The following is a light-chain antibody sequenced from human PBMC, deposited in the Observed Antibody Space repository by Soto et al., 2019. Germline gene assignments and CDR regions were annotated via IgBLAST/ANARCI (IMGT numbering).Light chain of an antibody. J-gene: IGKJ1*01. CDR3: QQYNSYWT. CDR2: AAS. V-gene: IGKV1-5*01. Sequence: DIQMTQSPSTLSASVGDRVTITCRASHRISSWLAWYQQKPGKAPKRLIYAASTLESGVPSRFSGSGSGTVFNLTIDGHQPDDVATYYCQQYNSYWTCGQGTKVDIK. CDR1: HRISSW.